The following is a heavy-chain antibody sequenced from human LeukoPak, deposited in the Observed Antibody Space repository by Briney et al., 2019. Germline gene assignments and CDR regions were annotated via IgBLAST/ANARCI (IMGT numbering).Heavy chain of an antibody. Sequence: PSETLSLTCAVYGGSFSGYYWSWIRQPPGKGLEWIGEINHSGSTNYNPSLKSRVTISVDTSKNQFSLKLSSVTAADTAVYYCARGVVDTAMSNAFDIWGQGTMVTVSS. CDR1: GGSFSGYY. CDR2: INHSGST. CDR3: ARGVVDTAMSNAFDI. J-gene: IGHJ3*02. D-gene: IGHD5-18*01. V-gene: IGHV4-34*01.